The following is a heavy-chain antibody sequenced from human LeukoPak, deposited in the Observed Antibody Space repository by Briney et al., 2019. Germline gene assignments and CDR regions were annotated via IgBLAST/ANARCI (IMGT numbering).Heavy chain of an antibody. J-gene: IGHJ4*02. D-gene: IGHD2-15*01. V-gene: IGHV3-23*01. CDR1: GYTFNSYA. Sequence: GGSLRLSCAASGYTFNSYAMSWVRQAPGKGLEWVSAISGSGGSTYYADSVKGRFTISRDNAKNSLYLQMNSLRAEDTAVYYCALRSGGSCYNYWGQGTLVTVSS. CDR2: ISGSGGST. CDR3: ALRSGGSCYNY.